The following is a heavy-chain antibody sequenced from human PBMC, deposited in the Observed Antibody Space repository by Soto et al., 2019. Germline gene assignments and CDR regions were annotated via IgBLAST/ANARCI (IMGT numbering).Heavy chain of an antibody. Sequence: QVQLVQSGAEVKKPGSSVKVSCKASGGTFSSYTISWVRQAPGQGLEWMGRIIPILGIANYAQKFQGRVTITADKATSTTYLELRSLRSEDTAVYYCARRTEGTTGTRDWFDPWGQGTLVTVSS. V-gene: IGHV1-69*02. D-gene: IGHD1-1*01. CDR3: ARRTEGTTGTRDWFDP. J-gene: IGHJ5*02. CDR2: IIPILGIA. CDR1: GGTFSSYT.